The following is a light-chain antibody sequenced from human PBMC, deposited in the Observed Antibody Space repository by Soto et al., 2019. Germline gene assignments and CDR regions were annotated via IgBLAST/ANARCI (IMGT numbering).Light chain of an antibody. Sequence: QSALTQPASVSGSPGQSITISCTGTSSDVGSYNLVSWYQQHPGKAPKLMIYEGSKRPSWVSNRFSGSKSGNTASLTISALQAEDDADYYCAAWDDSLSGVVFGGGTKVTVL. V-gene: IGLV2-23*01. CDR1: SSDVGSYNL. CDR3: AAWDDSLSGVV. CDR2: EGS. J-gene: IGLJ2*01.